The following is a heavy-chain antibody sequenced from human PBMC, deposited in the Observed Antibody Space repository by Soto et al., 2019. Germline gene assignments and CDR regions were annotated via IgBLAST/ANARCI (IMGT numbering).Heavy chain of an antibody. V-gene: IGHV3-21*01. CDR2: ISSSSSYI. CDR3: ARKGVATIIGAFDI. CDR1: GFTFSSDS. Sequence: GGSLRLSCAASGFTFSSDSMNWVRQAPGKGLEWVSSISSSSSYIYYADSVKGRFTISRDNAKNSLYLQMNSLRAEDTAVYYCARKGVATIIGAFDIWGQGTMVTVSS. D-gene: IGHD5-12*01. J-gene: IGHJ3*02.